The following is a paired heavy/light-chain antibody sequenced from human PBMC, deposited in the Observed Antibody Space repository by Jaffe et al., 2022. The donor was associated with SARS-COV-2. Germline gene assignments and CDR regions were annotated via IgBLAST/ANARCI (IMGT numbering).Light chain of an antibody. CDR2: AAS. J-gene: IGKJ5*01. Sequence: DIQMTQSPSSLSVSVGDRVTVTCRANQSINTYLNWYQQRPGKAPNLLIYAASSLQSGVPSRFSGSGSGTDFTLTISSLQPEDFATYYCQQSYGSPITFGQGTRLETK. CDR3: QQSYGSPIT. V-gene: IGKV1-39*01. CDR1: QSINTY.
Heavy chain of an antibody. V-gene: IGHV4-4*02. D-gene: IGHD1-20*01. Sequence: QVQLQESGPGLVKPSGTLSLTCAVSGGSISSSNWWSWVRQSPGKGLEWIGEIYHSGTTNYNPSLKSRVSMSVDKSKNQFSLQLTSVTAADTAVYYCVKRYTTLMTVLGMSGNNWFDPWGQGTLVTVSS. CDR2: IYHSGTT. J-gene: IGHJ5*02. CDR1: GGSISSSNW. CDR3: VKRYTTLMTVLGMSGNNWFDP.